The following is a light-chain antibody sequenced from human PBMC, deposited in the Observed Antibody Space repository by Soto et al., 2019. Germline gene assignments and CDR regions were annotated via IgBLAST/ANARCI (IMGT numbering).Light chain of an antibody. CDR2: EVI. CDR3: TSYAGSDNVI. Sequence: QSALTQPPSASGSPGQSVIISYTGTSSDIGGHNYVSWYQQHPGKAPKLLIYEVIQRPSGVPDRFSGSKSGNTASLTVSGLQAEDEADYYCTSYAGSDNVIFGGGTKLTVL. V-gene: IGLV2-8*01. CDR1: SSDIGGHNY. J-gene: IGLJ2*01.